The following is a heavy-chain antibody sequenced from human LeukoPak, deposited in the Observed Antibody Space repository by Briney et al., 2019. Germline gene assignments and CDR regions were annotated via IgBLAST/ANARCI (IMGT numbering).Heavy chain of an antibody. CDR2: IYYSGRT. CDR1: GTSISSTSYY. Sequence: SETLSLTCSVSGTSISSTSYYWSWVRQVPGKGREWIGYIYYSGRTYFNPSLRSRVTMSVDTSKSQFSLNLTSVTAADTAVYYCARVVPVPSEYFRHWGQGTLVTVSS. J-gene: IGHJ1*01. CDR3: ARVVPVPSEYFRH. V-gene: IGHV4-31*03.